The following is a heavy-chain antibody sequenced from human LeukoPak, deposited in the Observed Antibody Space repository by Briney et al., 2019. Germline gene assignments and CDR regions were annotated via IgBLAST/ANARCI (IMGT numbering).Heavy chain of an antibody. Sequence: GGSLRLSCAASGFTFSSYAMSWVRQAPGKGLEWVANIKEDGSEKYYVDSVKGRFTISRDNAKNSLYLQMNSLRVEDTAIYYCGRDFPDYWGQGILVTVSS. CDR1: GFTFSSYA. J-gene: IGHJ4*02. CDR2: IKEDGSEK. V-gene: IGHV3-7*01. CDR3: GRDFPDY.